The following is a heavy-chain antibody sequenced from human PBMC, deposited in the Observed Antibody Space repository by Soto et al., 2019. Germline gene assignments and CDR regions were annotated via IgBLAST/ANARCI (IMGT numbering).Heavy chain of an antibody. CDR2: IRSKTDGGTT. CDR3: TRGSTDSGNYVGDNWFDP. V-gene: IGHV3-15*01. CDR1: GYTLSNAW. D-gene: IGHD4-17*01. Sequence: EVQLVESGGVLVKPGGSLRLSSAATGYTLSNAWMSWVRQARGKGLEWVGRIRSKTDGGTTDYAAPVKGRFTISRDDSKNPLYLKMTSLNTEDTAVYYCTRGSTDSGNYVGDNWFDPWGQGTLVTVSS. J-gene: IGHJ5*02.